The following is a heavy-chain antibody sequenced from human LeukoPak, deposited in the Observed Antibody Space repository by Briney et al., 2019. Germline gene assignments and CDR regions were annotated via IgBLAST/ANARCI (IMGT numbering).Heavy chain of an antibody. V-gene: IGHV3-23*01. CDR2: ISGSGGST. J-gene: IGHJ4*02. D-gene: IGHD3-9*01. CDR1: GFTFSNYA. CDR3: ARTTKEFDILTGYYFDY. Sequence: GGSLRLSCAASGFTFSNYAMNWVRQAPGKGLEWVSGISGSGGSTYYADSVKGRFTISRDNSKNTLSLQMNSLRAVDTAVYYCARTTKEFDILTGYYFDYWGQGTLVTVSS.